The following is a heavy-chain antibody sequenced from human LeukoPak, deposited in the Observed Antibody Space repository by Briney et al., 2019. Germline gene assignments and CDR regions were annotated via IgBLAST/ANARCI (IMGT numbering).Heavy chain of an antibody. CDR3: AKALGGAGY. CDR1: GSTFGILS. Sequence: GGSLRLSCTASGSTFGILSMSWVRHAAGKGLEWVSGTSGSGGSTYYADSMKGRFTISRDNSKNTLYLQMNSLRAEDTAVYYCAKALGGAGYWGQGTLVTVSS. CDR2: TSGSGGST. D-gene: IGHD3-16*01. J-gene: IGHJ4*02. V-gene: IGHV3-23*01.